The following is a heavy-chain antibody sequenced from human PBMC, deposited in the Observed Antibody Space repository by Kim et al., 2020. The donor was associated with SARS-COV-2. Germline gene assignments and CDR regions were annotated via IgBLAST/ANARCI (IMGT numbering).Heavy chain of an antibody. CDR3: ARAAYDFWSGYYTYFDY. Sequence: ASVTVSCKASGYTFTSYAMNWVRQAPGQGLEWMGWINTNTGNPTYAQGFTGRFVFSLDTSVSTAYLQISSLKAEDTAVYYCARAAYDFWSGYYTYFDYWGQGTLVTVSS. CDR1: GYTFTSYA. D-gene: IGHD3-3*01. V-gene: IGHV7-4-1*02. J-gene: IGHJ4*02. CDR2: INTNTGNP.